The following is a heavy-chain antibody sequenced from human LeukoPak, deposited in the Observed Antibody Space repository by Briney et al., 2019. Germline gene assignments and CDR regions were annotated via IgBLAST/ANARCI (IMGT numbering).Heavy chain of an antibody. CDR1: GFTFSSYA. CDR3: ARSIAAAGI. CDR2: ISYDGSNK. V-gene: IGHV3-30-3*01. Sequence: GRSLRLSCAASGFTFSSYAMHWVRQAPGKGLEWVAVISYDGSNKYYADSVKGRSTISRDNSKNTLYLQMNSLRAEDTAVYYCARSIAAAGIWGQGTLVTVSS. J-gene: IGHJ4*02. D-gene: IGHD6-13*01.